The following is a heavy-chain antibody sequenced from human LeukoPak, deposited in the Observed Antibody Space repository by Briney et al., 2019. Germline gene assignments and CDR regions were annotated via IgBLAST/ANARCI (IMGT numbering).Heavy chain of an antibody. CDR3: ARQRGRALPLPFDY. Sequence: GESLKISCKGSGYSFTSYWIGWVRQMPGKGLEWMGLIYPGDSDTKYSPSFIGQVTISVDRSISTAYLQWSTLKASDTAIYYCARQRGRALPLPFDYWGQGTLVTVSS. J-gene: IGHJ4*02. CDR1: GYSFTSYW. D-gene: IGHD3-10*01. V-gene: IGHV5-51*01. CDR2: IYPGDSDT.